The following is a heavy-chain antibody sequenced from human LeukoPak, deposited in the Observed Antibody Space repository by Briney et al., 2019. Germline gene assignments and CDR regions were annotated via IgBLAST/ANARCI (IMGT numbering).Heavy chain of an antibody. Sequence: PGGSLRLSCVASGFTFSRYGMHWVRQAPGRGLEWVAAISYDGNNKYYADSVKGRFTMSRDNSKNTLYLQMSSLRAEDSAVYFCAKDSSLIAADYYFDYWGQGTLVTVSS. J-gene: IGHJ4*02. V-gene: IGHV3-30*18. CDR2: ISYDGNNK. CDR1: GFTFSRYG. CDR3: AKDSSLIAADYYFDY. D-gene: IGHD6-13*01.